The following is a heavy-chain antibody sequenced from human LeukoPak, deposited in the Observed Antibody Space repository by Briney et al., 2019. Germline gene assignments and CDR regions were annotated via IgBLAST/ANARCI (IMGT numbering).Heavy chain of an antibody. Sequence: SETLSLTCTVSGGSISSYYWSWIRQPPGKGLEWIGYIYYSGSTNYNPSLKSRVTISVDTSKNQFSLKLSSVTAADTAVYYCARLGKYGSGSVDVWGQGTTVTV. D-gene: IGHD3-10*01. V-gene: IGHV4-59*01. CDR2: IYYSGST. J-gene: IGHJ6*02. CDR1: GGSISSYY. CDR3: ARLGKYGSGSVDV.